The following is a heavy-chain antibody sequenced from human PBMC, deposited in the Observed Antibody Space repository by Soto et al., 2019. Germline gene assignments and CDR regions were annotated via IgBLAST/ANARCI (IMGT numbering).Heavy chain of an antibody. CDR2: ASARNTNT. J-gene: IGHJ5*02. V-gene: IGHV3-23*01. D-gene: IGHD6-19*01. CDR3: ARDVTSHGPRGYSSACYGWFDP. CDR1: GFTFSSHV. Sequence: EVQLLESGGGLVQPGGSLRLSCAASGFTFSSHVMSWVRQAPGKGLEWVSAASARNTNTYYADAVRGRFTISRDNSKSTVYLQLDSLRVEDTAVYHCARDVTSHGPRGYSSACYGWFDPWGQGTLVVVSS.